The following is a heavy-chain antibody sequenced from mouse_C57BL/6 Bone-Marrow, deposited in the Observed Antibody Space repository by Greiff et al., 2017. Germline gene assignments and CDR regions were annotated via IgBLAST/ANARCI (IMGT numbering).Heavy chain of an antibody. D-gene: IGHD1-3*01. Sequence: QVQLQQSGAELVKPGASVKLSCKASGYTFTSYWMHWVKQSPGQGLEWIGMIHPNCGSTSYNEKFKSKATLTVDKSSSTAYMQLSSLTSEDSAVYYCARLTVDDHSVDYWGQGTSLTVSS. J-gene: IGHJ2*02. CDR3: ARLTVDDHSVDY. V-gene: IGHV1-64*01. CDR2: IHPNCGST. CDR1: GYTFTSYW.